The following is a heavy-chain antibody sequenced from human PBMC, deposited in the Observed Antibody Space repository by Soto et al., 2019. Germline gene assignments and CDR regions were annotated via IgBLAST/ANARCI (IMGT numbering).Heavy chain of an antibody. CDR2: ITHDGSMR. CDR3: VKDQGLGFGYFNX. D-gene: IGHD3-10*01. Sequence: PGGSLRLSFAASGLTLSNYGMHWVRQAPGKGLEWLTFITHDGSMRHYAYSVKVRFTISRDNSNNTQYLQMNSLRAEDTALYYCVKDQGLGFGYFNXWGLGTLVTVSX. V-gene: IGHV3-30*18. J-gene: IGHJ4*02. CDR1: GLTLSNYG.